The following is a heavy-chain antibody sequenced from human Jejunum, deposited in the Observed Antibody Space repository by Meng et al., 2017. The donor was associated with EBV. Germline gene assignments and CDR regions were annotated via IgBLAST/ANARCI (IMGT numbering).Heavy chain of an antibody. D-gene: IGHD2/OR15-2a*01. CDR2: INIGNGNT. V-gene: IGHV1-3*04. CDR1: GYMFISYA. CDR3: ATGDDYGNSNFDY. Sequence: QGQVVKSGVGCKKPGALVKISCKASGYMFISYARHWVRQAPGQRLEWMGWINIGNGNTKYSQKFHGRLTISRDTSANTAYLELSSLTSEDTAIYYCATGDDYGNSNFDYWGQGTLVTVSS. J-gene: IGHJ4*02.